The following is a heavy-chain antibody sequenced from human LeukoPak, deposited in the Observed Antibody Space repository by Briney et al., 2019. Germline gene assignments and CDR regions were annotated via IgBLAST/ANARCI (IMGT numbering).Heavy chain of an antibody. CDR2: VSGYNGNT. CDR3: ARGAVSASLYYFDF. Sequence: GASVKVSCKTSGYTFTTYGVSWVRQAPGQGLEWMGWVSGYNGNTNYAERFQGRVTMTIDTSTSTVYMELTSVRSDDTAVYYCARGAVSASLYYFDFWGQGTLVTVS. D-gene: IGHD2-2*01. V-gene: IGHV1-18*01. CDR1: GYTFTTYG. J-gene: IGHJ4*02.